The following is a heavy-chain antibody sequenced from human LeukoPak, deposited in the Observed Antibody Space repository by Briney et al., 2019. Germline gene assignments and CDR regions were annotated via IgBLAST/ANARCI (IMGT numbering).Heavy chain of an antibody. V-gene: IGHV4-38-2*02. D-gene: IGHD6-19*01. CDR1: GYSINSGFY. Sequence: PSETLSLTCTVSGYSINSGFYWGWIRQPPGKGLEWIGTIHRGGTTDYNPSLRSRLTISVDTSKNQFSLHLTSVTAADTAVFYCVRGDYSSGWHLDYWGQGTLVTVSS. J-gene: IGHJ4*02. CDR3: VRGDYSSGWHLDY. CDR2: IHRGGTT.